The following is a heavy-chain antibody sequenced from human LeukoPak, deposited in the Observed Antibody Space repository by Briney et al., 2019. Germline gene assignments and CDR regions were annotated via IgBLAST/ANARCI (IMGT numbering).Heavy chain of an antibody. CDR3: AKAIARGADY. Sequence: PGGALRLSCVGSGFSFRGYDMHLGRPPPGQGVEWVAFIRYDGSTSYYAESVKGRFTISRDNSKNTLYLQIDSLRPEDTAVYYCAKAIARGADYWGQGTLVTVSS. V-gene: IGHV3-30*02. D-gene: IGHD3-10*01. J-gene: IGHJ4*02. CDR2: IRYDGSTS. CDR1: GFSFRGYD.